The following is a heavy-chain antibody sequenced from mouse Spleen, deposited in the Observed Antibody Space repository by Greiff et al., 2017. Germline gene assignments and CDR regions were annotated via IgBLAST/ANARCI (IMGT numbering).Heavy chain of an antibody. D-gene: IGHD2-12*01. Sequence: EVQLVESGGGLVKPGGSLKLSCAASGFTFSSYAMSWVRQTPEKRLEWVATISSGGSYTYYPDSVKGRFTISRDNAKNTLYLQMSSLRSEDTAMYYCARPDYSLAYFDYWGQGTTLTVSS. V-gene: IGHV5-9-3*01. CDR2: ISSGGSYT. J-gene: IGHJ2*01. CDR3: ARPDYSLAYFDY. CDR1: GFTFSSYA.